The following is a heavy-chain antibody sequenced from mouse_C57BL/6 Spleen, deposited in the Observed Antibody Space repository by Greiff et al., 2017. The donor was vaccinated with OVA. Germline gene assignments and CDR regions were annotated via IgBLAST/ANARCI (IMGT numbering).Heavy chain of an antibody. V-gene: IGHV1-58*01. CDR2: IYIGNGYT. CDR1: GYTFTSYG. D-gene: IGHD5-1*01. CDR3: ARSGSTYEEAWFAY. J-gene: IGHJ3*01. Sequence: VQLKESGAELVRPGSSVKMSCKTSGYTFTSYGINWVKQRPGQGLEWIGYIYIGNGYTEYNEKFKGKATLTSDTSSSTAYMQLSSLTSEDSAIYFGARSGSTYEEAWFAYWGKGTLVTVSA.